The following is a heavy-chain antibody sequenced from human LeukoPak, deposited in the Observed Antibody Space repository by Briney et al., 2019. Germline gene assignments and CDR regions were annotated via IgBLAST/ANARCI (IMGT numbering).Heavy chain of an antibody. CDR2: ISGSGGNT. CDR3: AKQFVDRN. J-gene: IGHJ4*02. V-gene: IGHV3-23*01. Sequence: QPGGSLRLSCAASGFTFSNYAMNWVPQAPGKGLEWVSGISGSGGNTYYADSVKGRFTISRDNSKNTLYLQMNSLRAEDTAVYYCAKQFVDRNWGQGTLVTVSS. D-gene: IGHD3/OR15-3a*01. CDR1: GFTFSNYA.